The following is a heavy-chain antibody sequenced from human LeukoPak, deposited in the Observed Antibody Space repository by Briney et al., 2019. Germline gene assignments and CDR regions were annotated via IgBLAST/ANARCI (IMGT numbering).Heavy chain of an antibody. CDR3: ARAGFGSIYYFDD. V-gene: IGHV4-59*01. Sequence: SETLSLTCTVSGGSISSFYWSWIRQPPGKGLEWIGYIYNSGSTNYNPSLKSRVTISVDTSKNQFSLKLTSVTAADTAVYYCARAGFGSIYYFDDWGQGTLVTVSS. CDR1: GGSISSFY. D-gene: IGHD6-19*01. CDR2: IYNSGST. J-gene: IGHJ4*02.